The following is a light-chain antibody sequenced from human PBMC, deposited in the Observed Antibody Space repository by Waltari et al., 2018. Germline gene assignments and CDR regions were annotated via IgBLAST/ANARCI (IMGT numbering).Light chain of an antibody. J-gene: IGLJ3*02. Sequence: QSALTQPASVSASPGQSNTISCTGTSSDVGAYNHVYWYQQHPGKTPKLIIYDVRIRPSGVSNRFSGSKSGNTASLTISGLQADDEADYYCSSSTSSTTRVFGGGTRLTVL. CDR1: SSDVGAYNH. CDR2: DVR. V-gene: IGLV2-14*03. CDR3: SSSTSSTTRV.